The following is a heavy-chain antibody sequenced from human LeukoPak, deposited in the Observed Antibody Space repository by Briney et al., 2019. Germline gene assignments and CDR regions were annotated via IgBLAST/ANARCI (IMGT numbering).Heavy chain of an antibody. D-gene: IGHD5-24*01. CDR1: GFSFRSYG. Sequence: GGSLRLSCAASGFSFRSYGMHWVRQAPGKGLEWVAIISYDGSNKYYTDSVKGRFTISRDNSKNPLYLQMNSLRAEDTAVYYCAKKGWEDGLDHTPDLPYYFDYWGQGTLVTASS. CDR3: AKKGWEDGLDHTPDLPYYFDY. J-gene: IGHJ4*02. CDR2: ISYDGSNK. V-gene: IGHV3-30*18.